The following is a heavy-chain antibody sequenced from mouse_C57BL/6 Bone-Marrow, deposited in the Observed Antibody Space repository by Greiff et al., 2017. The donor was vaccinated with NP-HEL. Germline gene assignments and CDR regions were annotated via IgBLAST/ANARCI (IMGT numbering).Heavy chain of an antibody. Sequence: QVQLQQPGAELVKPGASVKLSCKASGYTFTSYWMQWVKQRPGQGLEWIGEIDPSDSYTNYNQKFKGKATLTVDTSSSTAYMQLSSLTSEDSAVYYCARVYYGNYDYFDYWGKGTTLTVSS. CDR1: GYTFTSYW. V-gene: IGHV1-50*01. D-gene: IGHD2-1*01. CDR2: IDPSDSYT. J-gene: IGHJ2*01. CDR3: ARVYYGNYDYFDY.